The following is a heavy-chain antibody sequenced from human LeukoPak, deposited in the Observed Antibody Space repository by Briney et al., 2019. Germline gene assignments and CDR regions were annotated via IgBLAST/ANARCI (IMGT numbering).Heavy chain of an antibody. V-gene: IGHV3-53*05. CDR3: VRGYSFGPYGMDV. Sequence: GGSLRLSCAASGFTVSSNYMSWVRQAPGKGLEWVSAIYSGGSTYYADSVKGRFTISRDNSRNTLYLQMSSLRAEDTAVYFCVRGYSFGPYGMDVWGQGTTVTVSS. CDR1: GFTVSSNY. D-gene: IGHD2-15*01. CDR2: IYSGGST. J-gene: IGHJ6*02.